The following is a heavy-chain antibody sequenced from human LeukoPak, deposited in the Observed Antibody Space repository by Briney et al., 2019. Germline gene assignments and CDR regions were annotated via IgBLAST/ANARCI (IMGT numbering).Heavy chain of an antibody. CDR3: ATGLFIAAADHHDY. Sequence: ASVKVSCKVTGYTLTELSMHWVRQAPGKGLEWMGGFDPEDGETIYAQKFQGRVTMTEDTSTDTAYMELSSLRSEDTAVYYCATGLFIAAADHHDYWGQGTLVTVSP. J-gene: IGHJ4*02. CDR1: GYTLTELS. CDR2: FDPEDGET. V-gene: IGHV1-24*01. D-gene: IGHD6-13*01.